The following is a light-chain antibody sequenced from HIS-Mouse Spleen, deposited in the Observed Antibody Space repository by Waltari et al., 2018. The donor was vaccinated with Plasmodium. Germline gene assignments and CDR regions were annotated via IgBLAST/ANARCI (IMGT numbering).Light chain of an antibody. CDR2: DAS. Sequence: DIQMTPSPSSLSASVGDRVTITCQASQDISNYLNWYQQKPGKAPKLLIYDASNLETGVPSRFSGSGSGTDFTFTISSLQPEDIATHYCQQYDNLPLTFGGGTKVEIK. V-gene: IGKV1-33*01. CDR3: QQYDNLPLT. J-gene: IGKJ4*01. CDR1: QDISNY.